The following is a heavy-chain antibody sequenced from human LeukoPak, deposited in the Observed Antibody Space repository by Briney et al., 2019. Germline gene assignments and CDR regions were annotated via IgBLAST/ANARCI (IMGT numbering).Heavy chain of an antibody. D-gene: IGHD2-2*01. CDR3: ARTYCSSTSCYLLDS. J-gene: IGHJ4*02. V-gene: IGHV4-59*08. Sequence: PSETLALTCTVSGASISSYYWSWIRQPPGKGPEWIGYLYYSGNSNYNPSLKSRVTISVDTSKDQFSLKLSSVTAADTAVYYCARTYCSSTSCYLLDSWGQGTLVTVSS. CDR2: LYYSGNS. CDR1: GASISSYY.